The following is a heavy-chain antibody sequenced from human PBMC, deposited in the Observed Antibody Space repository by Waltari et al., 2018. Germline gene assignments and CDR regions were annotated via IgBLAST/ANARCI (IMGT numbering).Heavy chain of an antibody. D-gene: IGHD2-2*01. J-gene: IGHJ6*02. Sequence: QVQLVQSGAEVKKPGSSVKVSCKASGGSFSSYAISWVRQAPGQGLEWMGGIIPIFGTANYAQKVQGRVTITADESTSTAYMELSSLRSEDTAVYYCARCIVVVPASYYYYGMDVWGQGTTVTVSS. CDR2: IIPIFGTA. CDR1: GGSFSSYA. CDR3: ARCIVVVPASYYYYGMDV. V-gene: IGHV1-69*01.